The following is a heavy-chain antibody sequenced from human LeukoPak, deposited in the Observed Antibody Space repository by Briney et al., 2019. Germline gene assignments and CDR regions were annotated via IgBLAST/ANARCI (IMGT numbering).Heavy chain of an antibody. CDR1: GHTFTSYG. V-gene: IGHV1-18*01. Sequence: ASVKVSCKASGHTFTSYGISWVRQAPGQGLEWMGWISAYNGNTNYAQKLQGRVTMTTDTSTSTAYMELRSLRSDDTAVYYCARVRSSSSGLVATGYWGQGTLVTVSS. D-gene: IGHD6-6*01. J-gene: IGHJ4*02. CDR3: ARVRSSSSGLVATGY. CDR2: ISAYNGNT.